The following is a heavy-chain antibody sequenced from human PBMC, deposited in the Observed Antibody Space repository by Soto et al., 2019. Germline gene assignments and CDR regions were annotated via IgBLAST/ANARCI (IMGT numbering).Heavy chain of an antibody. Sequence: TGGSLRLSCAASVFTFSSYSMNWVRQAPGKGLEWVSSISSSSSYIYYADSVKGRFTISRDNAKNSLYLQMNSLRAEDTAVYYCARDRGYSYGGRYYYYGMDVWGQGTTVTVSS. D-gene: IGHD5-18*01. CDR1: VFTFSSYS. CDR2: ISSSSSYI. J-gene: IGHJ6*02. V-gene: IGHV3-21*01. CDR3: ARDRGYSYGGRYYYYGMDV.